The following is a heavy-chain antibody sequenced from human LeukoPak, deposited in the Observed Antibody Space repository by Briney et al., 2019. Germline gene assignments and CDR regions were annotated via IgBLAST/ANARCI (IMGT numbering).Heavy chain of an antibody. CDR3: ARSYYDFWSGPLEMDV. CDR2: INTDSSST. CDR1: GFTFGNYW. Sequence: GGSLRLSCAASGFTFGNYWMHWVRQGPGKGLVWVSRINTDSSSTGYADSVKGRFTISRDNAKNTLYLQMNSLRAEDTAVYYCARSYYDFWSGPLEMDVWGKGTTVTVSS. V-gene: IGHV3-74*01. J-gene: IGHJ6*04. D-gene: IGHD3-3*01.